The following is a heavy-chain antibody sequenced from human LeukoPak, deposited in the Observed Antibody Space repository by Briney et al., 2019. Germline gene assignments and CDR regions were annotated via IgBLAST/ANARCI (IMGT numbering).Heavy chain of an antibody. V-gene: IGHV1-2*06. CDR1: GYTFTGYY. Sequence: ASVKVSCKAYGYTFTGYYMHWVRQAPGQGLEWMGRINPNSGGTNYAQKFQGRVTMTRDTSISTAYMELSRLRSDDTAVYYCARADYYGSGSYNYWGQGTLVTFSS. CDR3: ARADYYGSGSYNY. D-gene: IGHD3-10*01. CDR2: INPNSGGT. J-gene: IGHJ4*02.